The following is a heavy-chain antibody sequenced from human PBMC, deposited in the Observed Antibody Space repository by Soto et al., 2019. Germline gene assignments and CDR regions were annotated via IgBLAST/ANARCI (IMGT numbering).Heavy chain of an antibody. D-gene: IGHD2-8*01. CDR1: GFTFRIHA. V-gene: IGHV3-23*01. CDR3: AKEHFNGKGVFDGFDV. J-gene: IGHJ3*01. Sequence: GWSLRLSCAAAGFTFRIHAMSRVRQAPGKGLEWVSTIGSSDIFYSDSVKCRFTISRDNSKDMLFLQMNSLRADDTAVYYCAKEHFNGKGVFDGFDVWGQGTMVTVPS. CDR2: IGSSDI.